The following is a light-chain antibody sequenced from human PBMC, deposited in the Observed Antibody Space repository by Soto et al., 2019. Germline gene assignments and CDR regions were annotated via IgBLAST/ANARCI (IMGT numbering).Light chain of an antibody. CDR2: DVS. CDR3: SSYTSSSTRDV. CDR1: SSDVGGYNY. J-gene: IGLJ1*01. Sequence: QSALTQPPSVSGSPGQSITISCTGTSSDVGGYNYVSWYQQHPGKAPKLMIYDVSNRPSGVSNRFSGSKSDNTASLTISGLQAEDEADYYCSSYTSSSTRDVFGTGTKLTVL. V-gene: IGLV2-14*01.